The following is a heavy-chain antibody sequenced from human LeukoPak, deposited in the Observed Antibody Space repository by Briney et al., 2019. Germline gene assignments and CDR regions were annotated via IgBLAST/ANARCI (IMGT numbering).Heavy chain of an antibody. J-gene: IGHJ6*04. CDR2: IYSDGST. Sequence: PGGSLRLSCAASGFTFSSYEMNWVRQAPGKGLEWVSVIYSDGSTYYADSVKGRFTISRDNSKNTLYLQMNSLRAEDTAVYYCARVLYILRYFDYWGKGTTVTISS. V-gene: IGHV3-53*01. D-gene: IGHD3-9*01. CDR1: GFTFSSYE. CDR3: ARVLYILRYFDY.